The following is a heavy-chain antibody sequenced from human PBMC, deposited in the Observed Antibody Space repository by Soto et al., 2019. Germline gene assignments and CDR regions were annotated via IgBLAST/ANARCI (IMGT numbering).Heavy chain of an antibody. Sequence: GGSLRLSCAASGFTFSSYGMHWVRQAPGKGLEWVAVIWYDGSNKYYADSVKGRFTISRDNSKNTLYLQMNSLRAEDTAVYYCARARTRYNWNYFYYYYYGMDVWGQGTTVTVSS. D-gene: IGHD1-7*01. CDR3: ARARTRYNWNYFYYYYYGMDV. CDR2: IWYDGSNK. CDR1: GFTFSSYG. J-gene: IGHJ6*02. V-gene: IGHV3-33*01.